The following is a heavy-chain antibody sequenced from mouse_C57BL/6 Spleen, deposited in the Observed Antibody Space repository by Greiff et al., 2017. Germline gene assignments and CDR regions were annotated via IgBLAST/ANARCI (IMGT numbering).Heavy chain of an antibody. Sequence: QVQLKASGAELVKPGASVKMSCKASGYTFTTYPIEWMKQNHGKSLEWIGNFHPYNDDTKYNEKFKGKATLTVEKSSSTVYLELSRLTSDDSAVYYCARRYGSSYPYWYFDVWGTGTTVTVSS. D-gene: IGHD1-1*01. CDR2: FHPYNDDT. CDR3: ARRYGSSYPYWYFDV. CDR1: GYTFTTYP. J-gene: IGHJ1*03. V-gene: IGHV1-47*01.